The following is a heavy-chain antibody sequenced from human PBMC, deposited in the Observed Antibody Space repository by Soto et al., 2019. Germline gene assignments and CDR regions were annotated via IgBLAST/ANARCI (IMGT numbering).Heavy chain of an antibody. D-gene: IGHD2-2*01. V-gene: IGHV1-18*01. J-gene: IGHJ6*02. CDR3: AREGAIKYCSSTSCYGSGGMDV. Sequence: ASVKVSCKASGYTFTSYGISWVRQAPGQGLEWMGWISAYNGNTNYAQKLQGRVTMTTDTSTSTAYMELRSLRSDDTAVYYCAREGAIKYCSSTSCYGSGGMDVWGQGTTVTVSS. CDR2: ISAYNGNT. CDR1: GYTFTSYG.